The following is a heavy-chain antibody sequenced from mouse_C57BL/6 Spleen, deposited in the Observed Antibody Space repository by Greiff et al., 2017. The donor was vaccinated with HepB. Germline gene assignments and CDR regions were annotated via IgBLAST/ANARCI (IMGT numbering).Heavy chain of an antibody. D-gene: IGHD2-1*01. CDR2: IDPETGGT. CDR3: TRAGYGNYGDY. CDR1: GYTFTDYE. J-gene: IGHJ2*01. Sequence: VQLHQSGAELVRPGASVTLSCKASGYTFTDYEMHWVKQTPVHGLEWIGAIDPETGGTAYNQKFKGKAILTADKSSSTAYMELRSLTSEDSAVYYCTRAGYGNYGDYWGQGTTLTVSS. V-gene: IGHV1-15*01.